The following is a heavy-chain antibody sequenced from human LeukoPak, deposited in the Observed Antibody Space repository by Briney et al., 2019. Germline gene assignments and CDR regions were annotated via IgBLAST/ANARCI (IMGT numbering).Heavy chain of an antibody. CDR1: GYTFTSYY. CDR3: ARVGGTYYYDSSGFDY. D-gene: IGHD3-22*01. CDR2: INPSGGST. Sequence: GASVKVSCKASGYTFTSYYMHWVRQAPGQGLEWMGIINPSGGSTSYAQKFQGRVTMTRDTSTSTVYMELSSLRSEDTAVYYCARVGGTYYYDSSGFDYWGQGTLVTVSS. J-gene: IGHJ4*02. V-gene: IGHV1-46*01.